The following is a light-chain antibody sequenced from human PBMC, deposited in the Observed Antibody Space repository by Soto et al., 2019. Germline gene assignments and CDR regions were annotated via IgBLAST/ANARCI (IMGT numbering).Light chain of an antibody. CDR1: SSDVGGYNY. V-gene: IGLV2-8*01. CDR3: SSYAGSNNF. CDR2: EVT. J-gene: IGLJ2*01. Sequence: QSALTQPPSASGSPGQSVTISCTGTSSDVGGYNYVSWYQQHPGKAPKLIIYEVTKRPSGAPDRFSGSKSGNTASLTVSGLQADDEADYYCSSYAGSNNFFGGGTKLTVL.